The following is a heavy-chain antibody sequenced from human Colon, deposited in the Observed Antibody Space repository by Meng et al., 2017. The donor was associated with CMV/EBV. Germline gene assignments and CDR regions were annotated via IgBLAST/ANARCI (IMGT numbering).Heavy chain of an antibody. CDR3: ARGLPSGPVGALDL. CDR1: GYTFSTYS. V-gene: IGHV1-18*01. Sequence: ASVKVSCKASGYTFSTYSINWVRHAPGQGLEWMGWISAYNGDTYYAQKIQGRVNMTTDTSTSTAYIELRSLTSDDTAVYFCARGLPSGPVGALDLWGQGTMVTVSS. D-gene: IGHD5-12*01. CDR2: ISAYNGDT. J-gene: IGHJ3*01.